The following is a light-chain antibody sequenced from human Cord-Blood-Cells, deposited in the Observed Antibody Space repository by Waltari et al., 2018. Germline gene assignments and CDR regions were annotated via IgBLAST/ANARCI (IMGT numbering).Light chain of an antibody. J-gene: IGLJ3*02. CDR3: MIWPSNAWV. CDR2: YYSDSDK. V-gene: IGLV5-37*01. CDR1: SDINVGSYN. Sequence: QPVLTQPPSSSASPGESARLTCTLPSDINVGSYNIYSYQQKPGSPPRYLLYYYSDSDKGQGSGVPSRFSGSKDASANTGILLISGLQSEDEADYYCMIWPSNAWVFGGGTKLTVL.